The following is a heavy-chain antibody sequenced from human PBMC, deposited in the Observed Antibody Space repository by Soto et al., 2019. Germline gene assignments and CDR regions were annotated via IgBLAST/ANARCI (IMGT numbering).Heavy chain of an antibody. CDR3: EKADQERQWVLLQN. CDR2: ISASAGDT. D-gene: IGHD2-8*01. CDR1: GFTFSDYA. V-gene: IGHV3-23*01. J-gene: IGHJ4*02. Sequence: GGSLRLSCVASGFTFSDYAMTWVRHAPGKGMDWVSTISASAGDTFYADSVKSRFTISRDNSKRTLYLEMHSLRAEDTDVHYCEKADQERQWVLLQNWGQGALVTVSS.